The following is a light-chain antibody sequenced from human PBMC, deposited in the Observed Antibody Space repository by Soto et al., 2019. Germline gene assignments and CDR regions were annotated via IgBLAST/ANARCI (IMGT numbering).Light chain of an antibody. CDR1: QSISRS. Sequence: VLTQSPAILSLSRRERATLSCRASQSISRSLAWYQQKPGQAPRLLISDASTRATGIPDRFSGSGSGTDFTLTISRLEPEDCAVYYCQQSGSLPRRFGEGCKV. J-gene: IGKJ1*01. CDR3: QQSGSLPRR. V-gene: IGKV3-20*01. CDR2: DAS.